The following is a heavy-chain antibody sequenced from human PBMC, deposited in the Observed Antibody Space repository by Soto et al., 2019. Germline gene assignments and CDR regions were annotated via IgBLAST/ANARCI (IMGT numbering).Heavy chain of an antibody. CDR2: IIPICGTA. Sequence: QVQLVQSGAEVKKPGSSVKVSCKASGGTCSSYAISWVRQAPGQGLEWMGGIIPICGTANYAQKFQGRGTITAEESTSTAYMELSSLRSEDRAVYYCAREAPLGSCWIGFVYWGQGTQVTVSS. J-gene: IGHJ4*02. CDR1: GGTCSSYA. D-gene: IGHD2-15*01. V-gene: IGHV1-69*01. CDR3: AREAPLGSCWIGFVY.